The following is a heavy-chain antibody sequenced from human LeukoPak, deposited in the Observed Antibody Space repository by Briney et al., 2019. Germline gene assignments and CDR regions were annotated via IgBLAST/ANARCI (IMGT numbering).Heavy chain of an antibody. D-gene: IGHD6-19*01. CDR3: ASLAGSSGWFLAPNDY. Sequence: GGTLRLSCAASGFTFSSYALHWVRQAPGKGLEWVAVISYDGTSKYYADSVKGRFTISRDNSKNTLYLQMNSLRPEDTAVYYCASLAGSSGWFLAPNDYWGQGTLATVSS. CDR2: ISYDGTSK. J-gene: IGHJ4*02. CDR1: GFTFSSYA. V-gene: IGHV3-30-3*01.